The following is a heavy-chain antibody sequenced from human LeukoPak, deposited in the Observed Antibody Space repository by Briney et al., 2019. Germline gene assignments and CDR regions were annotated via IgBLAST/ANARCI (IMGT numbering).Heavy chain of an antibody. CDR1: GYTFTGYY. Sequence: GASVKVSCKASGYTFTGYYMHWVRQAPGQGLEWMGWINPNSGGTNYAQKFQGRVTMTRDTSISTAYMELSRLRSDDTAVYYCAREGVYSGYYYYYYMDVWGKGTTVTVSS. V-gene: IGHV1-2*02. CDR2: INPNSGGT. CDR3: AREGVYSGYYYYYYMDV. J-gene: IGHJ6*03. D-gene: IGHD6-13*01.